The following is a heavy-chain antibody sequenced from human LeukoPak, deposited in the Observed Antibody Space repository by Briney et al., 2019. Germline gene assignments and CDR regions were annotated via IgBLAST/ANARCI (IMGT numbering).Heavy chain of an antibody. D-gene: IGHD5-24*01. J-gene: IGHJ2*01. CDR2: IVVGSGNT. CDR3: ARDGRGRRRDGYNFYWYFDL. Sequence: SVKVSCKASGFTFTSSAVQWVRQARGQRLEWIGWIVVGSGNTNYAQKFQERVTITRDMSTSTAYMELSSLRSEDTAVYYCARDGRGRRRDGYNFYWYFDLWGRGTLVTVSS. V-gene: IGHV1-58*01. CDR1: GFTFTSSA.